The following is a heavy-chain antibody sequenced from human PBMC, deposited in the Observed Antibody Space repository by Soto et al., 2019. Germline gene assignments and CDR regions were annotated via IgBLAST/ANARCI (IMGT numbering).Heavy chain of an antibody. J-gene: IGHJ1*01. CDR3: ARGSHSSTWPEYFQH. Sequence: QVQLVESGGGVVQPGRSLRLSCAASGFTFSSYAMHWVRQAPGKGLEWVAVISYDGSNEYYADSVKGRFTISKDNSKNTLYLPMNSLRAEDTAVYYCARGSHSSTWPEYFQHWGQGTLLTVSS. CDR1: GFTFSSYA. D-gene: IGHD6-13*01. V-gene: IGHV3-30-3*01. CDR2: ISYDGSNE.